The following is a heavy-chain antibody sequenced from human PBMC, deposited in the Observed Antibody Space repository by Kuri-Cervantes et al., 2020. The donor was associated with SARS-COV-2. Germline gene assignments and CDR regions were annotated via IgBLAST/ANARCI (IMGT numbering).Heavy chain of an antibody. Sequence: SETLSLTCTVSGGSISSGGYYWSWIRQHPGKGLEWIGYIYYSGSTYYNPSLKSRVTISVDTSKNQLSLKLSSVTAADTAVYYCARVKAPVLRFLEWPKKTYYFDYWGQGTLVTVSS. D-gene: IGHD3-3*01. V-gene: IGHV4-31*03. J-gene: IGHJ4*02. CDR1: GGSISSGGYY. CDR2: IYYSGST. CDR3: ARVKAPVLRFLEWPKKTYYFDY.